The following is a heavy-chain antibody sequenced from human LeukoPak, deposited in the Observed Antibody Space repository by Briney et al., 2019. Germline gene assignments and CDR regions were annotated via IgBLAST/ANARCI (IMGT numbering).Heavy chain of an antibody. Sequence: GGSLRLSCAAPGFTFSSYGMHWVRQAPGKGLERVAFIRYDGSNKYYADSVKGRFTISRDNSKNSLYLQMNSLRAEDTAVYYCAKARWFGELLRTYFDYWGQGTLVTVSS. V-gene: IGHV3-30*02. CDR2: IRYDGSNK. CDR3: AKARWFGELLRTYFDY. CDR1: GFTFSSYG. D-gene: IGHD3-10*01. J-gene: IGHJ4*02.